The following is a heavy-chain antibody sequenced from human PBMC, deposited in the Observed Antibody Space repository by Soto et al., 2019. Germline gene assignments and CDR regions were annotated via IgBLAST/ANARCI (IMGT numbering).Heavy chain of an antibody. Sequence: QVQLVESGGGLVKPGGSLRLSCAASGFDFSDYYMNWFRQAPGKGLEWVAYIGGNTGNIYYAQSVKGRFTISRDNTKNSLFLQMNSLRGEDTAVYYCGKRDQWGQGTQVTVSS. CDR2: IGGNTGNI. CDR3: GKRDQ. D-gene: IGHD1-1*01. CDR1: GFDFSDYY. J-gene: IGHJ4*02. V-gene: IGHV3-11*01.